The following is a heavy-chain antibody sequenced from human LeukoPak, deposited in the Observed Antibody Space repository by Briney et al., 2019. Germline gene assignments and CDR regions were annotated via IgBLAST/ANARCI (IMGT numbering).Heavy chain of an antibody. CDR2: IYSGGST. Sequence: GGSLRLSCAAPGFTVSSNYISWVRQAPGKGLEWVSVIYSGGSTYYADSVKGRFTISRDNSKNTLYLQMNSLRAEDTAVYYCAKHNIAGGSPFDYWGQGTLVTVSA. V-gene: IGHV3-53*01. CDR3: AKHNIAGGSPFDY. D-gene: IGHD1-26*01. J-gene: IGHJ4*02. CDR1: GFTVSSNY.